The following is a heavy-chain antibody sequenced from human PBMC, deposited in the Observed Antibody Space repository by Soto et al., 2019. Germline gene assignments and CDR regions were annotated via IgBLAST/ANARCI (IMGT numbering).Heavy chain of an antibody. CDR1: GFTFSSYS. CDR3: ARDPHRDFEDWFDP. CDR2: ISISSSTI. V-gene: IGHV3-48*02. J-gene: IGHJ5*02. Sequence: GGSLRLSCAASGFTFSSYSMNWVRQAPGKGLEWVSYISISSSTIYYADSVKGRFTISRDNAKNSLYLQMNSLRDEDTAVYYCARDPHRDFEDWFDPWGQGTLVTVSS.